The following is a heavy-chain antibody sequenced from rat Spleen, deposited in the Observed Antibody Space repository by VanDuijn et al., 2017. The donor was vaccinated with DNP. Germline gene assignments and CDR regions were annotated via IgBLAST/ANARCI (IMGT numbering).Heavy chain of an antibody. Sequence: EVQLVESGGDLVQPGRSLKLSCVASGFTFNKYWMAWICQVPGRGLEWVASITSSGGSTYYPDSVKGRCTISRDNAKNTLYLQMNSLRSEDTATYHCARGSWERYWSFDFWGPGTMVTVSS. CDR3: ARGSWERYWSFDF. J-gene: IGHJ1*01. CDR1: GFTFNKYW. V-gene: IGHV5-31*01. D-gene: IGHD5-1*01. CDR2: ITSSGGST.